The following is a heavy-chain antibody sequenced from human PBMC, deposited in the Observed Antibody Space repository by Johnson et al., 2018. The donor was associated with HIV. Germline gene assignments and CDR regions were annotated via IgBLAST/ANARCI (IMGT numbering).Heavy chain of an antibody. Sequence: QVQLVESGGGVVQPGRSLRLSCAASGFTFSSYAMHWVRQAPGKGLEWVAIIYYDGSDKYYADSVKGRFTISRDNSKNTLYLQMSSLRAEDTAVYYCAKCRGLGARGAFDIWGQGTMVTVSS. CDR2: IYYDGSDK. CDR3: AKCRGLGARGAFDI. D-gene: IGHD5-12*01. J-gene: IGHJ3*02. V-gene: IGHV3-30*18. CDR1: GFTFSSYA.